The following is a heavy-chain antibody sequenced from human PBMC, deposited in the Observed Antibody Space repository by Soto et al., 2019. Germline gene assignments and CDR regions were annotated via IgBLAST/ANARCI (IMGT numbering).Heavy chain of an antibody. V-gene: IGHV3-21*01. D-gene: IGHD6-13*01. Sequence: EVKLVESGGGLVKPGGSLRLSCAASGFTFSSYSMNWVRQAPGKGLEWVSSISSSSSYIYYADSVKGRFTISRDDAKNSLDLQMNSRRAEDTAVYYCARSYSSSWYGDAFDIWGQGTMVTVSS. CDR2: ISSSSSYI. CDR1: GFTFSSYS. CDR3: ARSYSSSWYGDAFDI. J-gene: IGHJ3*02.